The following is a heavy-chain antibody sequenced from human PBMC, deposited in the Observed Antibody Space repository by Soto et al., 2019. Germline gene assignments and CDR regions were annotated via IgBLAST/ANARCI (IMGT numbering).Heavy chain of an antibody. V-gene: IGHV4-4*02. J-gene: IGHJ5*02. D-gene: IGHD6-19*01. CDR2: IYHSGST. Sequence: PSETLSLTCAVFGGSIRSSKWWSWFRQPPGKGLEWIGEIYHSGSTNYNPSLKSRVTISVDKSKNQFSLKLSSVTAADTAVYYCAKSPVAGTRWFDPWGQGTLVTVSS. CDR3: AKSPVAGTRWFDP. CDR1: GGSIRSSKW.